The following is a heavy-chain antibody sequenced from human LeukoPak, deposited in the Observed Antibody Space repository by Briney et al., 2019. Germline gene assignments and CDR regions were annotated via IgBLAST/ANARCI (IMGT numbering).Heavy chain of an antibody. V-gene: IGHV3-33*01. D-gene: IGHD1-26*01. CDR3: ARVQWELLYPDY. CDR2: IWYDGSNK. CDR1: GFTFNNYG. Sequence: GRSLRLSCAASGFTFNNYGMHWVRQAPGKGLEWMALIWYDGSNKYYADSVKGRFTISRDNSKNTLYLQMNSLRADDTAVYYCARVQWELLYPDYWGQGTLVTVSS. J-gene: IGHJ4*02.